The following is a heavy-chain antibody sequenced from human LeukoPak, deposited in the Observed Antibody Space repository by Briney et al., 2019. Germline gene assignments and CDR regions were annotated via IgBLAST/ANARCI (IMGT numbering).Heavy chain of an antibody. D-gene: IGHD6-13*01. J-gene: IGHJ6*02. Sequence: GGSLRLSCAASGFTFSSYSMNWVRQAPGKGLEWVSSISSSSSYIYYADSVKGRFTISRDNAKNSLYLQMNSLRAEDTAVYYCARGSIAAAGTIDYYYYGMDVWGQGTTVTVSS. CDR1: GFTFSSYS. CDR3: ARGSIAAAGTIDYYYYGMDV. V-gene: IGHV3-21*01. CDR2: ISSSSSYI.